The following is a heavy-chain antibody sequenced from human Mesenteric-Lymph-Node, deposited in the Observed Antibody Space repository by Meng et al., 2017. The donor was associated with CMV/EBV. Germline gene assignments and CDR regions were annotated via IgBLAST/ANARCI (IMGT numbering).Heavy chain of an antibody. V-gene: IGHV4-38-2*02. CDR3: ARDSYRLGPFDP. J-gene: IGHJ5*02. CDR1: GYSISSGYY. Sequence: SETLSLTCTVSGYSISSGYYWGWIRQPPGKGLEWIGNFHHGGTIYYNPSLKSRVTISVDTSKNQFSLKLSSVTAADTAVYYCARDSYRLGPFDPWGQGTLVTVSS. CDR2: FHHGGTI. D-gene: IGHD3-16*01.